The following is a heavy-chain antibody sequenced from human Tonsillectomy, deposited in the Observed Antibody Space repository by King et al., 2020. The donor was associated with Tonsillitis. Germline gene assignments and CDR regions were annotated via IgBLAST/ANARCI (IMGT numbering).Heavy chain of an antibody. CDR3: VRDGEYKYGYGFDY. D-gene: IGHD5-18*01. CDR1: GFTFTSYA. CDR2: ISPDGSSQ. Sequence: QLVQSGGGVVQPGRSLRLSCAASGFTFTSYAMHWVRQAPGKGLEWVTRISPDGSSQHYADSVKGRFTISRDNSKNTLYLQMSSLRAEDTAVYFCVRDGEYKYGYGFDYWGQGTLVTVSS. J-gene: IGHJ4*02. V-gene: IGHV3-30*04.